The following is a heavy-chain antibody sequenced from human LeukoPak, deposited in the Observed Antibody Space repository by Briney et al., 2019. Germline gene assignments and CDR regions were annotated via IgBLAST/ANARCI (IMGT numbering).Heavy chain of an antibody. CDR3: AKQGAGIRD. CDR1: GFTFDDYD. V-gene: IGHV3-20*01. J-gene: IGHJ4*02. CDR2: INWNGDST. D-gene: IGHD6-19*01. Sequence: GGSLRLSCAASGFTFDDYDMSWVRQAPGKGLEWVSGINWNGDSTGYADSVKGRFTISRDNAKNSLYLQMNSLRAEDTALYHCAKQGAGIRDWGQGTLVTVSS.